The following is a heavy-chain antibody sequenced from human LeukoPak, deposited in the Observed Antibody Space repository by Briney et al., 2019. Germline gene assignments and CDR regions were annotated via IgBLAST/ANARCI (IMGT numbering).Heavy chain of an antibody. D-gene: IGHD1-1*01. CDR3: ARVLRVGLERQEDDAFDI. J-gene: IGHJ3*02. CDR2: IYTSGST. CDR1: GGSIRSYY. Sequence: SETLSLTCAVSGGSIRSYYWSWVRQPPGKGLEWIGRIYTSGSTNYNTSLKSRVTMSADTSKNQFSLKLSSVTAADTAVYYGARVLRVGLERQEDDAFDIWGEETMVTVS. V-gene: IGHV4-4*07.